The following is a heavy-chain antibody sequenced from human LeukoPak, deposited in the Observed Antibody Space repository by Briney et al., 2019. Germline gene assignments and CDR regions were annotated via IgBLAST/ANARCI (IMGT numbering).Heavy chain of an antibody. CDR3: ARVLDGYYHPGDAFDI. CDR2: IYYSGST. J-gene: IGHJ3*02. V-gene: IGHV4-31*03. Sequence: PSQILSLTCTVSGGSISSGGYYWSWIRQHPGKGLEWIGYIYYSGSTYYNPSLKSRVTISVDTSKNQFSLKLSSVTAADTAVYYCARVLDGYYHPGDAFDIWGQGTMVTVSS. CDR1: GGSISSGGYY. D-gene: IGHD3-22*01.